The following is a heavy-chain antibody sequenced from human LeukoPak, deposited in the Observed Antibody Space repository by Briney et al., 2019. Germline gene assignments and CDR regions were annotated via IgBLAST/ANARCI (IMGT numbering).Heavy chain of an antibody. Sequence: ASVKVSCKASGYTFTTYYMHWVRQAPGQGLEWMGIISPNGGSTNYAQKFQGRVTMTRDMSTSTVYMELSSQRSEDTAVYYCTRGARRSASGDYFDYWGQGTLVTVSS. J-gene: IGHJ4*02. V-gene: IGHV1-46*01. CDR2: ISPNGGST. D-gene: IGHD6-25*01. CDR3: TRGARRSASGDYFDY. CDR1: GYTFTTYY.